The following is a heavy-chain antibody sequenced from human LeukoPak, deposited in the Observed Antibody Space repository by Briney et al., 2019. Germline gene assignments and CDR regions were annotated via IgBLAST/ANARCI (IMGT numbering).Heavy chain of an antibody. D-gene: IGHD1-14*01. J-gene: IGHJ6*03. CDR2: ISGGGSST. CDR3: ASHNSNLVYYYYMDV. Sequence: PGRSMRLSCAASGFTFSSYAMSWVRQAPGKGLEWVSGISGGGSSTYYADSVKGRFTISRDNSKNTLYVQMNSLRAEDTAVYYCASHNSNLVYYYYMDVWGKGTTVTVSS. V-gene: IGHV3-23*01. CDR1: GFTFSSYA.